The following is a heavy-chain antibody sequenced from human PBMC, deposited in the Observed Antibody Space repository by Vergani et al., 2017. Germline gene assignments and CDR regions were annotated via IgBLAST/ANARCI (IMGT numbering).Heavy chain of an antibody. V-gene: IGHV3-30*01. CDR3: AREPVAGASNFDY. J-gene: IGHJ4*02. CDR2: ISYDGSNK. D-gene: IGHD6-19*01. CDR1: GFTFSSYA. Sequence: QVQLVESGGGVVQPGRSLRLSCAASGFTFSSYAMHWVRQAPGKGLEWVAVISYDGSNKYYADSVKGRFTISRDNSKNTLYLQMNSLRAEDTAVYYCAREPVAGASNFDYWGQGTLVTVSS.